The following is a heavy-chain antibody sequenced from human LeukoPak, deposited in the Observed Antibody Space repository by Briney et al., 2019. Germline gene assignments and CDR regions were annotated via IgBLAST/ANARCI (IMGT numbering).Heavy chain of an antibody. V-gene: IGHV3-30*02. CDR1: GFTFSSYG. CDR3: AREVQPIGGFDY. D-gene: IGHD1-26*01. CDR2: IRYDGSNK. Sequence: PGGSLRLSCAASGFTFSSYGMHWVRQAPGKGLEWVAFIRYDGSNKYYADSVKGRFTISRDNSKNTLYLQMNSLRAEDTAVYYCAREVQPIGGFDYWGQGTLVTVSS. J-gene: IGHJ4*02.